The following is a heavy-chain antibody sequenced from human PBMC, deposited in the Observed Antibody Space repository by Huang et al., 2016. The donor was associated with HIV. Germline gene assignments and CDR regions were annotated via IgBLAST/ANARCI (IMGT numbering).Heavy chain of an antibody. J-gene: IGHJ3*02. V-gene: IGHV1-24*01. D-gene: IGHD2-21*01. CDR3: AAGYDTYYDI. CDR1: GYTITELS. CDR2: VDPEQGET. Sequence: QVQLVQSGAEVKKPGASVKVSCKVSGYTITELSMHWVRQAPGKGLEWMGGVDPEQGETSYAQNCQGRVTMTEDTSTDTAYMELHSLRPEDTAVYYCAAGYDTYYDIWGQGTMVIASS.